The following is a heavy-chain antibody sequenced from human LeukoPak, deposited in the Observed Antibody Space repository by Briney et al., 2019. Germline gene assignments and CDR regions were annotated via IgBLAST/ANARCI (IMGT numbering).Heavy chain of an antibody. Sequence: GASVKVSCKASGYTFTSYDISWVRQATGQGLEWMGWMNPNSGDTGYAQKFQGRVTMTRNTSITTAYMELSRLRSDDTAVYYCARDGFRNWFGPWGQGTLVTVSS. J-gene: IGHJ5*02. CDR2: MNPNSGDT. CDR3: ARDGFRNWFGP. V-gene: IGHV1-8*01. CDR1: GYTFTSYD. D-gene: IGHD3-10*01.